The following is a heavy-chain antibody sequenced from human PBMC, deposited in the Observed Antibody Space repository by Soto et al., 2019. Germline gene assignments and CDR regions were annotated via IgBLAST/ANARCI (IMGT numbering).Heavy chain of an antibody. J-gene: IGHJ5*02. Sequence: QVQLQESGPGLVKPSETLSLTCTVSGGSISSYYWSWIRQPPGKGLEWIGYIYYSGSTNYNPSLKSRVTRSVDTSKNQFSLKLSSVTAADTAVYYCARDLKYYDFWSGYSGFDPWGQGTLVTVSS. CDR3: ARDLKYYDFWSGYSGFDP. D-gene: IGHD3-3*01. V-gene: IGHV4-59*01. CDR2: IYYSGST. CDR1: GGSISSYY.